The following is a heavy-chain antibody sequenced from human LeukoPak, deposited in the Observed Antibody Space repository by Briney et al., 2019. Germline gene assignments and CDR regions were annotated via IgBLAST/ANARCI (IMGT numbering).Heavy chain of an antibody. CDR1: GVSISSRNSY. Sequence: PSETLSLTCTVSGVSISSRNSYWGWIRQPPGKGLEWIGSIYYSGNTYYNASLKSQVSISIDTSKNQFSLKLTSVTAADTAVYYCARQTGSGLFILPGGQGTLVTVSS. CDR3: ARQTGSGLFILP. V-gene: IGHV4-39*01. CDR2: IYYSGNT. J-gene: IGHJ4*02. D-gene: IGHD3/OR15-3a*01.